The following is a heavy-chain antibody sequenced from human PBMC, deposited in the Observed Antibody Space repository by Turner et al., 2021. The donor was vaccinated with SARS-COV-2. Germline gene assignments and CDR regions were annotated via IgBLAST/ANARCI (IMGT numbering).Heavy chain of an antibody. D-gene: IGHD5-12*01. Sequence: EVQLVESGGGLVQSGRSLRLSCAASGFAFDDYALHWVRQATGKGLEWVSGVSWNSGTIGYADSVKGRFTISRDNAKNSLYLQMNSLRAEDTALYYCAKDIGLRYSGYDWTGAFDIWGQGTMVTVSS. CDR3: AKDIGLRYSGYDWTGAFDI. V-gene: IGHV3-9*01. J-gene: IGHJ3*02. CDR1: GFAFDDYA. CDR2: VSWNSGTI.